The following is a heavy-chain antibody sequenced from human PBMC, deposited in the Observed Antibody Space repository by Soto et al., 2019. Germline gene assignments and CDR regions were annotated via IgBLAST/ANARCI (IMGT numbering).Heavy chain of an antibody. CDR3: ARVFIVAKNDAFDI. D-gene: IGHD5-12*01. CDR2: INSDGSST. J-gene: IGHJ3*02. CDR1: GFTFSSYW. Sequence: GGSLRLSCAASGFTFSSYWMHWVRQAPGKGLVWVSRINSDGSSTSYADSVKGRFTISRDNAKNTLYLQMNSLRAEDTAVYYCARVFIVAKNDAFDIWGQGTMVTVSS. V-gene: IGHV3-74*01.